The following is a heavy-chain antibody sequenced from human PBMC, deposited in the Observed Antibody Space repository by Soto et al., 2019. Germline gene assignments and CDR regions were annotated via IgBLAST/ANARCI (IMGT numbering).Heavy chain of an antibody. CDR3: ARVEKNDYGGNSGVYFDY. J-gene: IGHJ4*02. D-gene: IGHD4-17*01. Sequence: SETLSLTCAVSGGSISSSNWWSWVRQPPGKGLEWIGEIYHSGSTNYNPSLKSRVTISVDKSKNQFSLKLSSVTAADTALYYCARVEKNDYGGNSGVYFDYWGQGTLVTVSS. CDR2: IYHSGST. CDR1: GGSISSSNW. V-gene: IGHV4-4*02.